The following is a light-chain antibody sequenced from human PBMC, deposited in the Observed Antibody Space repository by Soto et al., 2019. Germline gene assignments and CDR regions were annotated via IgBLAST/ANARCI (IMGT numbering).Light chain of an antibody. CDR1: QSVTSSY. CDR2: GAS. CDR3: HQYGSSPPLT. J-gene: IGKJ4*01. V-gene: IGKV3-20*01. Sequence: EIFLTQSPGTLSLSPGERATLSCRASQSVTSSYLAWYQQKPGQAPRLLIYGASSRATDIPDRFSGSGSGTDFTLTISRLEPEDFAVYYCHQYGSSPPLTFGGGTKVEIK.